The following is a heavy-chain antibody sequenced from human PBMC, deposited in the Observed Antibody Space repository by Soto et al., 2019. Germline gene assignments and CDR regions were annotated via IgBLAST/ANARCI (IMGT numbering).Heavy chain of an antibody. CDR1: EGTFSSYA. CDR2: IIPIFGTA. D-gene: IGHD3-22*01. CDR3: ARGSSSGYWADY. J-gene: IGHJ4*02. V-gene: IGHV1-69*13. Sequence: ASVKVSCKASEGTFSSYAISWVRQAPGQGLEWMGGIIPIFGTANYAQKFQGRVTITADESTSTAYMELSSLRSEDTAVYYCARGSSSGYWADYWGQGTLVTVS.